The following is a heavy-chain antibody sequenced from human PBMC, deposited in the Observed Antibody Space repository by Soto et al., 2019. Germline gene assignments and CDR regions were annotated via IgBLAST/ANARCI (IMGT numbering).Heavy chain of an antibody. CDR3: ARDLWGYCGADCYPLDV. CDR1: GGSISSYY. CDR2: MYNTGST. J-gene: IGHJ6*02. V-gene: IGHV4-59*01. Sequence: QVRLQESGPGLVKPSETLSLTCTVSGGSISSYYWGWIRQPPGKGLEWFGYMYNTGSTIYNPSLKSRVTISVXXSXNXXSLKLNSATAADTAGYYCARDLWGYCGADCYPLDVWGQGTTVTVSS. D-gene: IGHD2-21*02.